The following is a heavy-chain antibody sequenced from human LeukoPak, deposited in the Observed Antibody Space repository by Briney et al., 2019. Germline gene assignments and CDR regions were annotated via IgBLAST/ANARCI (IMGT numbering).Heavy chain of an antibody. D-gene: IGHD4-17*01. CDR3: ARRATRFFDY. V-gene: IGHV5-51*01. J-gene: IGHJ4*02. CDR2: INRGDADN. CDR1: GYIFSSYW. Sequence: GESLKISCKASGYIFSSYWIGWVRQMPGKDLEWMGFINRGDADNTYNTSFQGQVTISADKSSSTAYLQWGSLKASDTAMYYCARRATRFFDYWGQETLVTVSS.